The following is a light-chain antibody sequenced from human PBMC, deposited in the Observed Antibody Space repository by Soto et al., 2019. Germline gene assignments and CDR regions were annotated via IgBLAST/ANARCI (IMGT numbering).Light chain of an antibody. Sequence: DIQMTQSPSSLSASVGDRVTITCRASQSISSYLNWYQQKPGKAPKLLIYAASSLQSGVPSRFSGSGSGTDFTLTISSLQPEAFASSYCQQSYSNPAALTFGGGTKGEIK. J-gene: IGKJ4*01. CDR3: QQSYSNPAALT. V-gene: IGKV1-39*01. CDR1: QSISSY. CDR2: AAS.